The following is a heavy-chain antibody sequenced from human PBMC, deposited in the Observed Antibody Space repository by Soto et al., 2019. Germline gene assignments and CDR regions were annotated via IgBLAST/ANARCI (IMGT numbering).Heavy chain of an antibody. CDR2: IIPIFGTA. V-gene: IGHV1-69*01. CDR1: GGTFSSYA. J-gene: IGHJ6*02. CDR3: ARARIAVAEIDYYYYGMDV. Sequence: QVQLVQSGAEVKKPGSSVKVSCKASGGTFSSYAISWVRQAPGQGLEWMGGIIPIFGTANYAQKFQGRVTITADESTSTAYMAQSSLRSEYTAVYYCARARIAVAEIDYYYYGMDVWGQGATVTVSS. D-gene: IGHD6-19*01.